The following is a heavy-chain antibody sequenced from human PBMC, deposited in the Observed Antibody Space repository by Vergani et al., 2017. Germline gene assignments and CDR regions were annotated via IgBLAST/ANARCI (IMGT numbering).Heavy chain of an antibody. Sequence: QLQLQESGPGLVKPSETLSLTCTVSGGPISSSSYYWGWVRQPPGKGLGWIGCTYYSGSTYYNPSLKVRVTISVDTSKNQFSLKLRSVTAADTAVYYCARGDGYNFDYWGQGTLVTVSS. D-gene: IGHD5-24*01. V-gene: IGHV4-39*01. J-gene: IGHJ4*02. CDR3: ARGDGYNFDY. CDR2: TYYSGST. CDR1: GGPISSSSYY.